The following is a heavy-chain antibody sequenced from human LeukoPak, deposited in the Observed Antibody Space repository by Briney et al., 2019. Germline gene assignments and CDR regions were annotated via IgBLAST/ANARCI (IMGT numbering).Heavy chain of an antibody. CDR3: ARVPYYYDSSGYQQFGMDV. Sequence: ASVKVSFKASGYTFTIYAMHWVRQAPGQRLEWMGWINAGNGNTKYSQKFQGRVTITRDTSASTAYMELSSLRSEDTAVYYCARVPYYYDSSGYQQFGMDVWGQGTTVTVSS. V-gene: IGHV1-3*01. J-gene: IGHJ6*02. D-gene: IGHD3-22*01. CDR2: INAGNGNT. CDR1: GYTFTIYA.